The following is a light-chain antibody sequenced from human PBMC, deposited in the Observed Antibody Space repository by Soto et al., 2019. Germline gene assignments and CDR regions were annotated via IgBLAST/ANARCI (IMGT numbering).Light chain of an antibody. CDR1: QPIGTS. Sequence: DIQMTQAPSCPSASVGDRVTITCRASQPIGTSLNWYQQKPGNAPRLLIYAVSSLQSEFPLRFSGHGSGRDFTLTICSLQPVFFSTYYCQQCHSSPFTFGPRPTVDI. CDR3: QQCHSSPFT. V-gene: IGKV1-39*01. CDR2: AVS. J-gene: IGKJ3*01.